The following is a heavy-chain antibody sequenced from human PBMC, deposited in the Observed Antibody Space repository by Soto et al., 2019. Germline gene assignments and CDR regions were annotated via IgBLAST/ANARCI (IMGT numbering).Heavy chain of an antibody. Sequence: QVQLVQSGAEVKKPGSSVKVSCKASGGTFSSYAISWVRQAPGQGLEWMGGIIPIFGTANYAQKFQGRVTITADESTSRAYMELSSLRSEDTAVYYCARVTEMATIRYYGMDVWGQGTTVTVSS. CDR3: ARVTEMATIRYYGMDV. J-gene: IGHJ6*02. CDR2: IIPIFGTA. D-gene: IGHD5-12*01. CDR1: GGTFSSYA. V-gene: IGHV1-69*12.